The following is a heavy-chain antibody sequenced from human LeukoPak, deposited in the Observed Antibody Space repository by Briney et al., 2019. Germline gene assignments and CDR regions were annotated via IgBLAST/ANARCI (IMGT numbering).Heavy chain of an antibody. V-gene: IGHV3-74*01. J-gene: IGHJ4*02. CDR1: GFTFSHYW. D-gene: IGHD3-22*01. CDR2: INSDGSST. Sequence: PGGSLRLSCAASGFTFSHYWMHWVRQAPGKGLVWVSGINSDGSSTRYADSVKGRFTISRDNAKSTLYLQMNGLRAEDTAVYYCARRYYGSATYRLPYDYWGQGTLVTVSS. CDR3: ARRYYGSATYRLPYDY.